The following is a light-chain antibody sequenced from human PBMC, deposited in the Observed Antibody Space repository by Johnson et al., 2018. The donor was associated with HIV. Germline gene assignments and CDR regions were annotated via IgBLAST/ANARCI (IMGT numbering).Light chain of an antibody. CDR3: GTWDSSLSADSYV. Sequence: QSVLTQPPSVSAAPGQKVTISCSGSSSNIGNNYVSWYQQLTGTAPKLLIYENNKRPSGIPDRFSGSKSGTSATLGITGLQTGDEADYYCGTWDSSLSADSYVLGTGTKVTVL. CDR1: SSNIGNNY. J-gene: IGLJ1*01. CDR2: ENN. V-gene: IGLV1-51*02.